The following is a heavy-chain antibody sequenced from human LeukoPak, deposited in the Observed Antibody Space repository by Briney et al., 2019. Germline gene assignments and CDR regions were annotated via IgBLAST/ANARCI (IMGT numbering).Heavy chain of an antibody. V-gene: IGHV5-51*01. Sequence: GESLKISCKGSGYSFISYWIGWVRQMPGKGLEWMGIIYPGDSDTRYSPSFQGQVTISADKSISTAYLQWNSLRAEDTAVYYCARGVDYYDSSGPDIWGQGTMVTVSS. CDR3: ARGVDYYDSSGPDI. CDR1: GYSFISYW. CDR2: IYPGDSDT. J-gene: IGHJ3*02. D-gene: IGHD3-22*01.